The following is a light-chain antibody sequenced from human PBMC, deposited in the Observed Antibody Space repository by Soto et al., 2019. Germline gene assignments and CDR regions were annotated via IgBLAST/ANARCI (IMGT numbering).Light chain of an antibody. CDR3: QQYGASPFT. CDR2: GAS. J-gene: IGKJ3*01. V-gene: IGKV3-20*01. Sequence: VVLTQSPATLSLSPGEPATLSCRACRDVYINALAWYQQKPGRTPTLLIYGASTRATGIPDRFSATGSGTEFSLTISSVEPEDFAVYYCQQYGASPFTFGPGTRVEI. CDR1: RDVYINA.